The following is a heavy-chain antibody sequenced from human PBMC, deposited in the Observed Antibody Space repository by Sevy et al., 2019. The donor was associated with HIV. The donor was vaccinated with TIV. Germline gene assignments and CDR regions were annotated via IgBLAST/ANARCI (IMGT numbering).Heavy chain of an antibody. D-gene: IGHD3-10*01. J-gene: IGHJ4*02. CDR3: GRGGVSDSMGFG. CDR2: ISYDGSNK. Sequence: GGSLRLSCAASGFTFSSYAMHWVRQAPGKGLEWVAVISYDGSNKYYADSVKGRFTISRDNSKNTLYLQMNSLRAEDTGVYYWGRGGVSDSMGFGGGRGTLVTVSS. V-gene: IGHV3-30-3*01. CDR1: GFTFSSYA.